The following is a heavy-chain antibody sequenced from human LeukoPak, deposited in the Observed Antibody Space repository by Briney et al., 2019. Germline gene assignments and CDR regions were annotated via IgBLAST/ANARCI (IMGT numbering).Heavy chain of an antibody. J-gene: IGHJ4*02. CDR1: GFTFDDYG. Sequence: SGGSLRLSCAASGFTFDDYGMSWVRQAPGKGLEWVSGINWNGGSTGYADSVKGRFTISRDNAKNSLYLQMNSLRAEDTALYYCARERYYDYVWGSYYPPHFDYWGQGTLVTVSS. CDR2: INWNGGST. V-gene: IGHV3-20*04. D-gene: IGHD3-16*01. CDR3: ARERYYDYVWGSYYPPHFDY.